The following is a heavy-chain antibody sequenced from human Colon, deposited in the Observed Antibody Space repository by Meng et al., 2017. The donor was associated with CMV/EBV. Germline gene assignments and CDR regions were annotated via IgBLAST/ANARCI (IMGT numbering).Heavy chain of an antibody. V-gene: IGHV3-74*01. J-gene: IGHJ4*02. CDR3: ASRDY. CDR2: INTDGSTT. Sequence: VQLVEAGGVLVQPGGSLGLSWAASGFTFSSKWMHWVRQGPGKGLVWVSRINTDGSTTYYADSVKGRFTISRDNAKNTLYLQMNSLRAEDTAVYYCASRDYWGQGTLVTVSS. CDR1: GFTFSSKW.